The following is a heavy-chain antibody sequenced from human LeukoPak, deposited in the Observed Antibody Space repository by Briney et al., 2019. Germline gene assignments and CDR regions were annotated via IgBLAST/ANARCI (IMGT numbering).Heavy chain of an antibody. J-gene: IGHJ4*02. CDR2: IYRDGSS. D-gene: IGHD3-9*01. CDR1: GLSVSSNY. CDR3: ARSFYDILIGYYQYFDY. Sequence: PGGSLRLSCVASGLSVSSNYMSWVRQAPGQGLESVSVIYRDGSSYYAESVKGRFTISRDNSKNTLYIQMNSLRAEDTAVYYCARSFYDILIGYYQYFDYWGQGTLVTVSS. V-gene: IGHV3-66*01.